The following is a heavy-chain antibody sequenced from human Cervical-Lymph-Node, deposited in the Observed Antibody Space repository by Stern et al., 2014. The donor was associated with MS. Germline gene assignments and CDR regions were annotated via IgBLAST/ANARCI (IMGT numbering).Heavy chain of an antibody. CDR3: ARGGAVATSDYYFDY. CDR1: GFTFSYHA. D-gene: IGHD5-12*01. Sequence: VQLVESGGGVVQPGRSLRLSCAASGFTFSYHAMHWVRQAPGKGLEWVAVISYDGSDKNDAESVKGRFTVSRDNSRNTLYLQMNSLRVDDTAVYDCARGGAVATSDYYFDYWGQGILVTVSS. CDR2: ISYDGSDK. J-gene: IGHJ4*02. V-gene: IGHV3-30*01.